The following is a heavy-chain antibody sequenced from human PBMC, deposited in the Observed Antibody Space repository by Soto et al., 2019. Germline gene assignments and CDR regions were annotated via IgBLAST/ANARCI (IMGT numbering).Heavy chain of an antibody. CDR1: GGSISSYY. CDR3: ARDNWNRSAGFDY. CDR2: IYYSGST. Sequence: SETLSLTCTVSGGSISSYYWSWIRQPPGKGLEWIGYIYYSGSTNYNPSLKSRVTISVDTSKNQFSLKLSSVTAADTAVYYCARDNWNRSAGFDYWGQGTLVT. V-gene: IGHV4-59*01. J-gene: IGHJ4*02. D-gene: IGHD1-20*01.